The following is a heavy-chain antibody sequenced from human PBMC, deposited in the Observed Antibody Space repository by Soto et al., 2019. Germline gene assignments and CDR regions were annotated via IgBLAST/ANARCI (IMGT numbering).Heavy chain of an antibody. Sequence: LRLSCATSGFTFNTYPMTWVRQAPGKGLEWVSSISSTAGRTSSYADSVRGRFAISRDFSDNTVYLQMNNLRVDDTAVYFCAKGVLSFHYGMEVWGQGTTVTAP. V-gene: IGHV3-23*01. CDR3: AKGVLSFHYGMEV. CDR1: GFTFNTYP. CDR2: ISSTAGRTS. D-gene: IGHD3-10*01. J-gene: IGHJ6*02.